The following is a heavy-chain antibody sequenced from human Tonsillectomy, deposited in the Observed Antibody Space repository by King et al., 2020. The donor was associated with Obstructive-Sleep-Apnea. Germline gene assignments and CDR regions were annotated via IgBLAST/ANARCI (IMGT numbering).Heavy chain of an antibody. CDR3: AGEVGGYGYYFDY. CDR1: GGSISSYY. CDR2: IYYSGST. V-gene: IGHV4-59*01. D-gene: IGHD5-18*01. Sequence: QLQESGPGLVKPSETLSLTCTVSGGSISSYYWSWIRQPPGKGLEWIGYIYYSGSTNYNPSLRSRVTISIDTSKNQFSLKLSSVTAADTAVYYCAGEVGGYGYYFDYWGQGTLVTVSS. J-gene: IGHJ4*02.